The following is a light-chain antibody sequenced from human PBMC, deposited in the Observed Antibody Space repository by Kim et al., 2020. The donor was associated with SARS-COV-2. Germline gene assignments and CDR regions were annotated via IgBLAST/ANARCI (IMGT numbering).Light chain of an antibody. CDR3: CSYAGSTRV. J-gene: IGLJ3*02. Sequence: PRQCNTISCTRSSSNVGGYNYVSWYQQHPGKAPKLMIYDVSKRPSAVPDRFSGSKSGNTASLTISGLQAEDEADYYCCSYAGSTRVFGGGTQLTVL. CDR1: SSNVGGYNY. CDR2: DVS. V-gene: IGLV2-11*01.